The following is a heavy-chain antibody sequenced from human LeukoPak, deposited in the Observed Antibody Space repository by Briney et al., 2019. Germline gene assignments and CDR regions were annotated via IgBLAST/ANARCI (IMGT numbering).Heavy chain of an antibody. J-gene: IGHJ4*02. CDR2: IWYDGSNS. Sequence: GGSLRLSCAASGFTFSSYGMHWVRQAPGKGLEWVAGIWYDGSNSYYSDSVKGRFTISRDSSKNTLYLQMNRLRAEDTAVYYCAKDVRYSSGWYYFDYWGQGTLVTVSS. D-gene: IGHD6-13*01. CDR1: GFTFSSYG. CDR3: AKDVRYSSGWYYFDY. V-gene: IGHV3-33*06.